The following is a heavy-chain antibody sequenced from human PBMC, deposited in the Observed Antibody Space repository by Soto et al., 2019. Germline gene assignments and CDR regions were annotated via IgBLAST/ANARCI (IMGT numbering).Heavy chain of an antibody. CDR1: GYTFTSYG. D-gene: IGHD1-1*01. CDR2: ISAYNGNT. Sequence: QVQLVQSGAEVKKPGASVKVSCKASGYTFTSYGISWVRQAPGQGLEWMGWISAYNGNTNYAQKRQGGVTMTTDTSTSTAYMELRSLRSDDTAVYYCARVATGTTYYYYGMDVWGQGTTVTVSS. J-gene: IGHJ6*02. CDR3: ARVATGTTYYYYGMDV. V-gene: IGHV1-18*01.